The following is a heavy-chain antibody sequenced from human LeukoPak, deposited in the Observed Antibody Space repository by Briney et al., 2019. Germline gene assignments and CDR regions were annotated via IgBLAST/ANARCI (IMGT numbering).Heavy chain of an antibody. V-gene: IGHV4-59*12. J-gene: IGHJ4*02. CDR3: ARRAYYDYVWGSYRHENFDY. CDR1: GGSISSYY. D-gene: IGHD3-16*02. CDR2: IYYSGST. Sequence: SETLSLTCTVSGGSISSYYWSWIRQPPGKGLEWIGYIYYSGSTNYNPSLKSRVTISVDTSKNQFSLKLSSVTAADTAVYYCARRAYYDYVWGSYRHENFDYWGQGTLVTVSS.